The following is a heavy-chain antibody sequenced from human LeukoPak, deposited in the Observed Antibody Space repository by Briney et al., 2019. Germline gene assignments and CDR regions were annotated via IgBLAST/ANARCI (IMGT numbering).Heavy chain of an antibody. CDR2: IRHDDTNK. D-gene: IGHD2-21*02. CDR1: GFTFSSYG. V-gene: IGHV3-30*02. CDR3: ANQCGGNCFNDY. Sequence: PGGSLRLSCAASGFTFSSYGMDWVRQAPGKGLEWVAFIRHDDTNKYYTDSEKGRFTISRDNSKNTLYLQMNSLRAEDTAVYYCANQCGGNCFNDYWGQGTLITVSS. J-gene: IGHJ4*02.